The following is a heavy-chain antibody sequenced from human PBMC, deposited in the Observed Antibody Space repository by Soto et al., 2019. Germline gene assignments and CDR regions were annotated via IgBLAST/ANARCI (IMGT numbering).Heavy chain of an antibody. CDR1: GGSISSYY. CDR3: ARDQSSQYYYDSSGYYPGSYYYGMDV. D-gene: IGHD3-22*01. V-gene: IGHV4-59*01. J-gene: IGHJ6*02. CDR2: IYYSGST. Sequence: SETLSLTCTVSGGSISSYYWSWIRQPPGKXLEWIGYIYYSGSTNYNPSLKSRVTISVDTSKNQFSLKLSSVTAADTAVYYCARDQSSQYYYDSSGYYPGSYYYGMDVWGQGTTVTV.